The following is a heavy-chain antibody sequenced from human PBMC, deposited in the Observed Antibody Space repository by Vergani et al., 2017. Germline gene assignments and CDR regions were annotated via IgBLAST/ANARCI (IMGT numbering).Heavy chain of an antibody. CDR2: IYYSGST. CDR3: ARGSRAPYDFWSGYYFDY. J-gene: IGHJ4*02. V-gene: IGHV4-31*03. Sequence: QVQLQESGPVLVKPSQTLSLTCTVSGGSISSGGYYWSWIRQHPGKGLEWIGYIYYSGSTYYNPSLKSRVTISVDTSKNQFSLKLSSVTAADTAVYYCARGSRAPYDFWSGYYFDYWGQGTLVTVSS. CDR1: GGSISSGGYY. D-gene: IGHD3-3*01.